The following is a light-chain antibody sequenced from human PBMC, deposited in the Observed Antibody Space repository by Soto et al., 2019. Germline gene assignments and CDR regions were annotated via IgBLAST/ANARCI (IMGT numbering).Light chain of an antibody. Sequence: QSVLTQPPSASGTPGQRVTISCSGSSSNIGSNYVYWYQQLPGPAPKLLIYRNNQRPSGVPDRFSGSKSGTSASLAIRGLRSEDEADYYCAAWDDSLSGVVFGGGTKLTVL. CDR3: AAWDDSLSGVV. J-gene: IGLJ2*01. CDR2: RNN. V-gene: IGLV1-47*01. CDR1: SSNIGSNY.